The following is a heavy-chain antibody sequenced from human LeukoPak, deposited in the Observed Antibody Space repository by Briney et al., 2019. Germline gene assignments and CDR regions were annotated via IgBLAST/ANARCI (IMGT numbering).Heavy chain of an antibody. D-gene: IGHD3-22*01. V-gene: IGHV1-2*06. Sequence: GASVKVSCKASGGTFSSYAISWVRQAPGQGLEWMGRINPNSGGTNYAQKFQGRVTMTRDTSISTAYMELSRLRSDDTAVYYCARDLAGPYYYDSSGVDYWGQGTLVTVSS. CDR2: INPNSGGT. J-gene: IGHJ4*02. CDR1: GGTFSSYA. CDR3: ARDLAGPYYYDSSGVDY.